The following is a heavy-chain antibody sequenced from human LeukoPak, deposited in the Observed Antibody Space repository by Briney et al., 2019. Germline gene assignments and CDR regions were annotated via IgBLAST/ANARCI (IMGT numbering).Heavy chain of an antibody. D-gene: IGHD2-15*01. CDR1: GGSISSYY. CDR2: IYYSGST. CDR3: ASSSVVVAATPFWFDP. Sequence: SETLSLTCTVSGGSISSYYWSWIRQPPGKGLEWLGYIYYSGSTNYNPSLKSRVTISVDTSKNQFSLKLSSVTAADTAVYYCASSSVVVAATPFWFDPWGQGTLVTVSS. J-gene: IGHJ5*02. V-gene: IGHV4-59*01.